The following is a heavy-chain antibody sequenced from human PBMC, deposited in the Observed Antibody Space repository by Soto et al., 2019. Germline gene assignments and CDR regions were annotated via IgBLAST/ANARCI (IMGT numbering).Heavy chain of an antibody. Sequence: GGSLRLSCAASGFTFDDYAMHWVRQAPGKGLEWVSGISWNSGSIGYADSVKGRFTISRDNAKNSLYLQMNSLRAEDTALYYCAKDIRPGDSSGAYDAFDIWGQGTMVTVSS. CDR3: AKDIRPGDSSGAYDAFDI. CDR1: GFTFDDYA. J-gene: IGHJ3*02. CDR2: ISWNSGSI. D-gene: IGHD6-19*01. V-gene: IGHV3-9*01.